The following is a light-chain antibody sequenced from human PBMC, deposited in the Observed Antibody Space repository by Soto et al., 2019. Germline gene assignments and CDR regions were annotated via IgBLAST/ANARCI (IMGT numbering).Light chain of an antibody. J-gene: IGKJ1*01. CDR2: RAS. CDR1: HYIYSN. CDR3: QQYHNLWT. V-gene: IGKV3-15*01. Sequence: EIVMTQSPSTVSVYPGERATLSCTASHYIYSNVAWFQQRPGQAPRLLIYRASTRATGTPARFTGSGSGTEFTLTITSLQSEDFALYYCQQYHNLWTFGQGTKVDIK.